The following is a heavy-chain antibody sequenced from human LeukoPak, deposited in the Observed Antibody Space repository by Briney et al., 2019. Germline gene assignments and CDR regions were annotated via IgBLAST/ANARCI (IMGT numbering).Heavy chain of an antibody. V-gene: IGHV3-33*06. CDR3: VKEPAPYSLGDA. CDR2: VWDDGINK. CDR1: GFTFSHYG. J-gene: IGHJ6*04. D-gene: IGHD5-18*01. Sequence: GGSLRLSCGASGFTFSHYGMHWVRQAPGKGLEWVAVVWDDGINKFYADSVKGRFTISRDNSKHTVSLHMNGLRAEDTAVYYCVKEPAPYSLGDAWGKGTTVTVSS.